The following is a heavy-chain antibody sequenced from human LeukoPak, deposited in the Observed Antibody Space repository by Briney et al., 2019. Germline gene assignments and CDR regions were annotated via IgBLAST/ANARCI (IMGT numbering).Heavy chain of an antibody. CDR1: GFSVNNNY. Sequence: GGSLRLSCAASGFSVNNNYIDWVRQAPGKGLEWVSSMDNFGLKYYRDSVTGRFTISRGSASDMVYLQMSSLRVDDTAVYYCAGGTYYGTGGRPGFLNYWGLGTLVTVSS. V-gene: IGHV3-53*01. CDR3: AGGTYYGTGGRPGFLNY. D-gene: IGHD3-10*01. CDR2: MDNFGLK. J-gene: IGHJ4*02.